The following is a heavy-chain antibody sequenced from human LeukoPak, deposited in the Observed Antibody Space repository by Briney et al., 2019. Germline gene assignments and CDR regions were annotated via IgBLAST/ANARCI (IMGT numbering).Heavy chain of an antibody. CDR2: INPNSGGT. D-gene: IGHD2-21*01. Sequence: ASVKVSCKASGGTFSSYAISWVRQAPGQGLEWMGWINPNSGGTNYAQKFQGRVTMTRDTSISTAYMELSRLRSDDTAVYYCARERRSRGIVSRGGWFDPWGQGTLVTVSS. J-gene: IGHJ5*02. CDR3: ARERRSRGIVSRGGWFDP. V-gene: IGHV1-2*02. CDR1: GGTFSSYA.